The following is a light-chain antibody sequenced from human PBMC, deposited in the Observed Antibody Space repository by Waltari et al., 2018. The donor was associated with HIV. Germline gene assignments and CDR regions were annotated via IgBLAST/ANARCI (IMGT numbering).Light chain of an antibody. Sequence: VMTQSPATLSVSPGESATLSCRARQSGSSHLAWYQQRPGQSPRLLSYGASTRATGIPVRFSGSGSGTEFTLTISSLQSEDFALYYCQHYDRWPWGFGQGTKVEIK. CDR1: QSGSSH. V-gene: IGKV3-15*01. CDR2: GAS. CDR3: QHYDRWPWG. J-gene: IGKJ1*01.